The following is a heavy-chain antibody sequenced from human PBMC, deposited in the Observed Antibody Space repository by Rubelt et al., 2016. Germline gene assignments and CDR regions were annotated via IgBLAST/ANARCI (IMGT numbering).Heavy chain of an antibody. D-gene: IGHD4-17*01. CDR3: ARDSTVKGLVDY. CDR1: GYTFTSYY. Sequence: QVQLVQSGAEVKKPGASVKVSCKASGYTFTSYYMHWVRQAPGQGLEWMGIINPSGGSSSYAQKVQGRVTMTRDTSTSTFYMELSSLRSEDTAVYYWARDSTVKGLVDYWGQGTLVTVSS. V-gene: IGHV1-46*01. J-gene: IGHJ4*02. CDR2: INPSGGSS.